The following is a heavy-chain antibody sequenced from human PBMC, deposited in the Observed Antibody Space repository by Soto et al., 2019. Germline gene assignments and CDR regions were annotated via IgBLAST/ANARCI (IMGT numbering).Heavy chain of an antibody. CDR3: ATIEEVVVVPAAIRYYGMGV. V-gene: IGHV1-69*01. J-gene: IGHJ6*02. CDR1: GGTFSSYA. D-gene: IGHD2-2*02. Sequence: QVQLVQSGAEVKKPGSSVKVSCKASGGTFSSYAISWVRQAPGQGLEWMGGIIPIFGTANYAQKFQGRVTITADESTSTAYMELSSLRSEDTAVYYCATIEEVVVVPAAIRYYGMGVWGQGTTVTVSS. CDR2: IIPIFGTA.